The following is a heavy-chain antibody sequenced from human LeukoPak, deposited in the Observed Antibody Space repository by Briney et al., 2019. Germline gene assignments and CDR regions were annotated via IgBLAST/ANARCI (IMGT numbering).Heavy chain of an antibody. CDR3: ARSGGSGTYYDLSFDY. CDR1: GGSITSYY. CDR2: IYTSGST. V-gene: IGHV4-4*07. D-gene: IGHD1-26*01. Sequence: SETLSLTCTVSGGSITSYYWSWMRQAAGKGLEWIGRIYTSGSTNYNPSLKSRVTMSVDTSKNQFSLKLSSVTAADTAVYYCARSGGSGTYYDLSFDYWGQGTLVTVSS. J-gene: IGHJ4*02.